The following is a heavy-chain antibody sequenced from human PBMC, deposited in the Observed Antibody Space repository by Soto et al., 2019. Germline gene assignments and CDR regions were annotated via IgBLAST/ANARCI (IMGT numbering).Heavy chain of an antibody. CDR3: ARVVVVPAAIRYYYYGMDV. Sequence: PSETLSLTCTVSGGSISSGDYYWSWIRQPPGKGLEWIGYIYYSGSTYYNPSLKSRVTISVDTSKNQFSLKLSSVTAADTAVCYCARVVVVPAAIRYYYYGMDVWGQGTTVTVSS. D-gene: IGHD2-2*02. CDR2: IYYSGST. CDR1: GGSISSGDYY. J-gene: IGHJ6*02. V-gene: IGHV4-30-4*01.